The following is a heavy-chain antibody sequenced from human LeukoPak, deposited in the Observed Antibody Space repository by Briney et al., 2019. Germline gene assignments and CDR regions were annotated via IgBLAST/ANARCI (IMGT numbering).Heavy chain of an antibody. J-gene: IGHJ4*02. CDR1: GGSVSSGSYY. Sequence: SETLSLTCTVSGGSVSSGSYYWSWIRQPPGKGLEWIGYIYYSGSTNYNPSLKSRVTISVDTSKNQFSLKLSSVTAADTAVYYCARDIMVRGVWSDYRGQGTLVTVSS. V-gene: IGHV4-61*01. CDR3: ARDIMVRGVWSDY. CDR2: IYYSGST. D-gene: IGHD3-10*01.